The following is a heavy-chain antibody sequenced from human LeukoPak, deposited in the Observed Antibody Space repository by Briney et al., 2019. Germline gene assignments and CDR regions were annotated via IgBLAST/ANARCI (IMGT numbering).Heavy chain of an antibody. D-gene: IGHD3-10*01. CDR3: ARGTVTMVDY. Sequence: GSLRLSCAASGFTFSSYGMHWVRQAPGRGLEWVSVIYSGGSTYYADSVKGRFTISRDNSKNTLFLQMNSLRAGDTAVYYCARGTVTMVDYWGQGTLVTVSS. CDR2: IYSGGST. CDR1: GFTFSSYG. J-gene: IGHJ4*02. V-gene: IGHV3-66*01.